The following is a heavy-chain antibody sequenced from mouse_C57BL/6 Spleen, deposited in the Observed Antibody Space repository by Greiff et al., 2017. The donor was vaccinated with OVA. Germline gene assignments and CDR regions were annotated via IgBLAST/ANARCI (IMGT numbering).Heavy chain of an antibody. Sequence: VQLQQSGAELVRPGTSVKVSCKASGYAFTNYLIEWVKQRPGQGLEWIGVINPGSGGTNYNEKFKGKATLTADKSSSTAYMQLSSLTSEDSAVYFCARFGGDGYHYFDYWGQGTTRTVSS. D-gene: IGHD2-3*01. J-gene: IGHJ2*01. CDR2: INPGSGGT. V-gene: IGHV1-54*01. CDR1: GYAFTNYL. CDR3: ARFGGDGYHYFDY.